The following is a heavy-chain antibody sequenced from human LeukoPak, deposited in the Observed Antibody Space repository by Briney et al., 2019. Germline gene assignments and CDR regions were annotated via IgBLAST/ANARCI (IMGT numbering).Heavy chain of an antibody. D-gene: IGHD2/OR15-2a*01. CDR1: GGSISSSSYY. V-gene: IGHV4-39*07. CDR3: ARDSRYNEYYYYGMDV. CDR2: IYYSGST. J-gene: IGHJ6*02. Sequence: PSETLSLTCTVSGGSISSSSYYWGWIRQPPGKGLEWIGSIYYSGSTYYNPSLKSRVTISVDKSKSQFSLNLSSVTAADTAVYYCARDSRYNEYYYYGMDVWGQGTTVTVS.